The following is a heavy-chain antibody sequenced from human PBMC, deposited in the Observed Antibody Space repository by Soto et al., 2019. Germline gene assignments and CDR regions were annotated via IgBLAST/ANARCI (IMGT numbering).Heavy chain of an antibody. CDR2: ISADSGYT. CDR1: GYIFTTYG. Sequence: QIQLVQSGGGVERPGASVTVSCEASGYIFTTYGLSWVRQTPAHGLERMGWISADSGYTQYAQFLQDRLTMTRDTSTNTGYMELWDLTSYDTGIYYCARDRPPGSLYGMDAWGQGTAVTVSS. CDR3: ARDRPPGSLYGMDA. V-gene: IGHV1-18*01. J-gene: IGHJ6*02.